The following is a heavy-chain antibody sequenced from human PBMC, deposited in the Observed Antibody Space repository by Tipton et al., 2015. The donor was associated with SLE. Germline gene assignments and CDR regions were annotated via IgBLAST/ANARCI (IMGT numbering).Heavy chain of an antibody. CDR2: ISSYIGNT. D-gene: IGHD3-22*01. V-gene: IGHV1-18*01. CDR1: GYTFLNYG. Sequence: QSGPEVKKPGASVKVSCKASGYTFLNYGINWVRQAPGQGLEWMGWISSYIGNTNYAQKFQGRVTMTTDTSTSTAFMELRSLRSEDTAVYFCARGPLGAWYDGNYYYGMDVWGLGTTVTVSS. CDR3: ARGPLGAWYDGNYYYGMDV. J-gene: IGHJ6*02.